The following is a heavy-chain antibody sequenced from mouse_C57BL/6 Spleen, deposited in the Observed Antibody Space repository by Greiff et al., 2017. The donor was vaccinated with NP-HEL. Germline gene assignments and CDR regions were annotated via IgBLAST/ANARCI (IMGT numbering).Heavy chain of an antibody. CDR2: ISDGGSYT. CDR1: GFTFSSYA. D-gene: IGHD1-1*01. Sequence: EVQGVESGGGLVKPGGSLKLSCAASGFTFSSYAMSWVRQTPEKRLEWVATISDGGSYTYYPDNVKGRFTLSRDNAKNNLYLQMSHLKSEDTAMYYCARECSSYAYAMDYWGQGTSVTVSS. CDR3: ARECSSYAYAMDY. J-gene: IGHJ4*01. V-gene: IGHV5-4*01.